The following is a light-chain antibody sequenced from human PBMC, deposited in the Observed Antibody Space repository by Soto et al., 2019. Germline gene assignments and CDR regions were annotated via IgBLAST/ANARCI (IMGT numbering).Light chain of an antibody. CDR2: EVS. CDR1: SSDFGSYNL. V-gene: IGLV2-23*02. Sequence: QSALTQPASVSGSPGQSITISCTGTSSDFGSYNLVSWYQQHPGKAPKLMIYEVSKRPSGVSNRFSGSKSGNTASLTISGLPAEDEADYYCCSYAGSSTYVFGTGTKVTVL. CDR3: CSYAGSSTYV. J-gene: IGLJ1*01.